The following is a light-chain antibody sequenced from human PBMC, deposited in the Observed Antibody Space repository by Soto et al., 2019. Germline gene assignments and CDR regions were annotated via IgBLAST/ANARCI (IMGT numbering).Light chain of an antibody. CDR3: SSYTDSSYV. V-gene: IGLV2-8*01. Sequence: SALAQPPSASGSPGQSVAISCTGTGSDVGDYNYVSWYQQHPGKAPKLMIYEVNKRPSGVPDRFSGSKSGNTASLTVSGLQAEDEANYYCSSYTDSSYVFGTGTKVTVL. J-gene: IGLJ1*01. CDR1: GSDVGDYNY. CDR2: EVN.